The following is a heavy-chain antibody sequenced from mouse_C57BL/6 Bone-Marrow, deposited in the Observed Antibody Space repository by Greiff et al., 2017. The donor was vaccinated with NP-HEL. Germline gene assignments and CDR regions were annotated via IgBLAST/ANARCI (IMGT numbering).Heavy chain of an antibody. CDR1: GYTFTSYW. D-gene: IGHD1-1*01. CDR3: ARSYYGSRGWYFDV. Sequence: VQLQQPGADLVKPGASVKLSCKASGYTFTSYWMHWVKQRPGRGLEWIGRIDPNSGGTKFNEKFKTKATLTVDKPSSTAYMQLSSLTSEDSAFYYCARSYYGSRGWYFDVWGTGTTVTGSS. CDR2: IDPNSGGT. J-gene: IGHJ1*03. V-gene: IGHV1-72*01.